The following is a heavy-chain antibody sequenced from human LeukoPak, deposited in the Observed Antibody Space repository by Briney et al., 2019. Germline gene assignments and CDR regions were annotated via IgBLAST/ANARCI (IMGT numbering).Heavy chain of an antibody. V-gene: IGHV3-21*01. J-gene: IGHJ4*02. CDR2: IGSSSSYI. CDR3: ARDRGIDY. D-gene: IGHD1-26*01. Sequence: GGSLRLSCAASGFTFSSYSMNWVRQAPGKGLEWVSSIGSSSSYIYYADSVKGRFTISRDNAQNSLYLQMSSLKAEDTAVYYCARDRGIDYWGQGALVTVSS. CDR1: GFTFSSYS.